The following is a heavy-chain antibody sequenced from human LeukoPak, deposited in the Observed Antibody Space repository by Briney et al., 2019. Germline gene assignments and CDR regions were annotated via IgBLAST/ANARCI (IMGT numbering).Heavy chain of an antibody. J-gene: IGHJ5*02. CDR1: GGSSYA. CDR3: ARGKAFGGVIKGNNWFDP. V-gene: IGHV1-69*06. Sequence: GASVKVSCKASGGSSYAISWVRQAPGQGLEWMGGIIPIFGTANYAQKFQGRVTITADKSTSTAYMELSSLRSEDTAVYYCARGKAFGGVIKGNNWFDPWGQGTLVTVSS. CDR2: IIPIFGTA. D-gene: IGHD3-16*01.